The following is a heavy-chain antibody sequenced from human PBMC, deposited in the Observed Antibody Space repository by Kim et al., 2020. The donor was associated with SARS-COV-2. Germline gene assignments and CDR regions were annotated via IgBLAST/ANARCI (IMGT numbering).Heavy chain of an antibody. Sequence: SVKVSCKASGGTFSSYAISWVRQAPGQGLEWMGGIIPIFGTANYAQKFQGRVTITADESTSTAYMELSSLRSEDTAVYYCARGTINYYGSGSYYNFDYWGQGTLVTVSS. V-gene: IGHV1-69*13. CDR2: IIPIFGTA. CDR3: ARGTINYYGSGSYYNFDY. J-gene: IGHJ4*02. CDR1: GGTFSSYA. D-gene: IGHD3-10*01.